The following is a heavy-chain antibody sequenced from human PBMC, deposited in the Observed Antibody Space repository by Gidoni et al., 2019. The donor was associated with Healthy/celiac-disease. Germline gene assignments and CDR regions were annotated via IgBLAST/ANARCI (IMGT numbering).Heavy chain of an antibody. Sequence: QVQLQQLGAGLLKPSDTLSLTCAVYGGSFSGYYWSWIRQPPGKGLEWIGEINHSGSTNYNPSLKSRVTISVDTSKNQFSLKLSSVTAADTAVYYCARTSISSSNWFDPWGQGTLVTVSS. V-gene: IGHV4-34*02. D-gene: IGHD6-6*01. CDR2: INHSGST. CDR3: ARTSISSSNWFDP. CDR1: GGSFSGYY. J-gene: IGHJ5*02.